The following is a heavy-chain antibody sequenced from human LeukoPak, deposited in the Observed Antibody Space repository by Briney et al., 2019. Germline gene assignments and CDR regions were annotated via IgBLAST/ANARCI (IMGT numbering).Heavy chain of an antibody. D-gene: IGHD4-17*01. Sequence: SQTLSLTCTVSGGSISSGSYYWSWIRQPAGKGLEWIGRIYTSGSTNYNPSLKSRVTISVDTSKNQFSLKLSSVTAADTAVYYCARGYYGVLRVYYYYGMDVWGQGPTVTVSS. CDR3: ARGYYGVLRVYYYYGMDV. J-gene: IGHJ6*02. V-gene: IGHV4-61*02. CDR2: IYTSGST. CDR1: GGSISSGSYY.